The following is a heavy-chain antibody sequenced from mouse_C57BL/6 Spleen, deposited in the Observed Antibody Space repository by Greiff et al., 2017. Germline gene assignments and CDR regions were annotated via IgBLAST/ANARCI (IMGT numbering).Heavy chain of an antibody. CDR3: ERAVYYDYDPWFAY. Sequence: QVQLQQPGAELVKPGASVKLSCKASGYTFTSYWMHWVKQRPGQGLEWIGMIHPTSGSTNYNEKFKSKATLTVDKSSSTAYMQLSSLTSEDSAVYYCERAVYYDYDPWFAYWGQGTLVTVSA. V-gene: IGHV1-64*01. CDR2: IHPTSGST. D-gene: IGHD2-4*01. J-gene: IGHJ3*01. CDR1: GYTFTSYW.